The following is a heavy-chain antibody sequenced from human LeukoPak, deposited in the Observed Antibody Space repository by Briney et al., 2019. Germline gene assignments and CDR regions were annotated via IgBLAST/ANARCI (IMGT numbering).Heavy chain of an antibody. CDR3: ARDDGYCSSTSCYMYAFDI. CDR1: GGSISSYY. Sequence: PSETLSLTCTVSGGSISSYYWSWIRLPPGKGLEWIGYIYYTGATYYNPSLKSRVTISLDTSKNQFSLKLGSVTAADTAVYYCARDDGYCSSTSCYMYAFDIWGQGTMVTVSS. V-gene: IGHV4-59*01. D-gene: IGHD2-2*02. CDR2: IYYTGAT. J-gene: IGHJ3*02.